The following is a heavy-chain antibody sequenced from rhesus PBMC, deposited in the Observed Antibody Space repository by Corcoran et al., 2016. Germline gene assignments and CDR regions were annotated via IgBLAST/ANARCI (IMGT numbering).Heavy chain of an antibody. CDR3: ARDQGYYDSGYYFGY. D-gene: IGHD3-28*01. Sequence: QVKLQQWGEGLVKPSETLSLTCAVYGGSISGYYYWSWIRQPPGKGLEWIGYIDGNSASTNYNPSLKNRVTISKDTSKNQFSLKLSSVTAADTAVYYCARDQGYYDSGYYFGYWGQGVLVTVSS. CDR1: GGSISGYYY. J-gene: IGHJ4*01. V-gene: IGHV4-73*01. CDR2: IDGNSAST.